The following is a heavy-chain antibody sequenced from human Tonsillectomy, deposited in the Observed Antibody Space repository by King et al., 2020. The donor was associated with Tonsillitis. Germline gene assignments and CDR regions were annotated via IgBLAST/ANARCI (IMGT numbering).Heavy chain of an antibody. CDR3: AIIFFTHYYALDV. CDR2: MNPNSGNT. V-gene: IGHV1-8*01. J-gene: IGHJ6*02. D-gene: IGHD3-3*01. Sequence: VQLVESGAEVKKPGASVKVSCKASGYTFTSYDIYWVRQATGQGLEWMGWMNPNSGNTGFAQKFQGRVTMTRDTSISTAYMELSSLRSEDTAVYYCAIIFFTHYYALDVWGQGTTVTVSS. CDR1: GYTFTSYD.